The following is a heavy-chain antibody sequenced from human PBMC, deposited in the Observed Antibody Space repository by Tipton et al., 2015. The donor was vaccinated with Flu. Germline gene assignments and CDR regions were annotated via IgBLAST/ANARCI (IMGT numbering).Heavy chain of an antibody. J-gene: IGHJ6*02. D-gene: IGHD2-2*01. CDR1: GYTFTSYG. Sequence: QLVQSGAEVKKPGASVKVSCKASGYTFTSYGISWVRQAPGQGLEWMGWIGAYNGNTNYAQKLQGRVTMTTDTSTSTAYMELRSLRSGGTAVYYCARDGYKVPAAISYYFSGMGVWGQGSTVAVSS. V-gene: IGHV1-18*01. CDR2: IGAYNGNT. CDR3: ARDGYKVPAAISYYFSGMGV.